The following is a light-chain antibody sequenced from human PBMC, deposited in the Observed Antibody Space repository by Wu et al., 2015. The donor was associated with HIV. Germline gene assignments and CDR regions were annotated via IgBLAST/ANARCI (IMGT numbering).Light chain of an antibody. V-gene: IGKV3D-15*01. CDR2: GAS. CDR1: QSVSSH. J-gene: IGKJ4*01. CDR3: QHYNKIPPLT. Sequence: EIVLTQSPDTLSLSPGERATLSCRASQSVSSHLAWYQQKPGQAPRLLIYGASNRATDIPARFSGSGSGTEFTLTISSIQSEDSAIYYCQHYNKIPPLTFGGGTKVEIK.